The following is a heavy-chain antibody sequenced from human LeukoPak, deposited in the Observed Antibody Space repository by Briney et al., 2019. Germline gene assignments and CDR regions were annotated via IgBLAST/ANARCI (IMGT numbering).Heavy chain of an antibody. D-gene: IGHD3-10*01. J-gene: IGHJ4*02. CDR3: ARDTYYSGSGTYFEDYFDS. V-gene: IGHV4-59*12. CDR2: IHGSGET. CDR1: GGSISTYY. Sequence: SETLSLTCTVSGGSISTYYWSWIRQPPGKGLEGMGHIHGSGETNYNPSLKSRVTMSPDTSRNQFSLKVNSVTAADTAVYYCARDTYYSGSGTYFEDYFDSWGQGILVTVSS.